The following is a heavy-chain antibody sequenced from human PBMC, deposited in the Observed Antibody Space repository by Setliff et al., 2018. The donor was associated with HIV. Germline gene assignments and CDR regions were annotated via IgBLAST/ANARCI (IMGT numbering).Heavy chain of an antibody. CDR2: ISAYNGNT. Sequence: GASVKVSCKAPGYTFTSYGISWVRQAPGQGLEWMGWISAYNGNTNYAQKLQGRVTMTTDTSTSTAYMELRSLRTEDTAVYYCSADVPEVSSPIDYWGQGTLVTVSS. CDR3: SADVPEVSSPIDY. CDR1: GYTFTSYG. J-gene: IGHJ4*02. D-gene: IGHD3-10*02. V-gene: IGHV1-18*01.